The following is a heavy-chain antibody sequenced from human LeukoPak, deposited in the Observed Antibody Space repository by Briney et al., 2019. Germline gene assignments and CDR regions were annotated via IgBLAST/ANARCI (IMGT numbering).Heavy chain of an antibody. J-gene: IGHJ4*02. CDR3: AKGARGTGYSYGCPTDY. Sequence: GSLRLSCAASGFTFSSYGMHWVRQAPGKGLEWVAVISYDGSNKYYADSVKGRFTISRDNSKNTLYLQMNSLRAEDTAVYYCAKGARGTGYSYGCPTDYWGQGTLVTVSS. CDR1: GFTFSSYG. V-gene: IGHV3-30*18. CDR2: ISYDGSNK. D-gene: IGHD5-18*01.